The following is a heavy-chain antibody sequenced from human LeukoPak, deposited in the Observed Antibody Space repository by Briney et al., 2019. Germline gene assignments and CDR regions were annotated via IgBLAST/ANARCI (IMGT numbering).Heavy chain of an antibody. J-gene: IGHJ5*02. Sequence: SVKDSCKASGGTFSSYAISWVRQTPGQGLEWRGGIIPIFGTANYAQKFQGRVTITADESTSTAYMELSSLRSEDTAVYYCAREARIAAAGPPDWFDPWGQGTLVTVSS. D-gene: IGHD6-13*01. CDR2: IIPIFGTA. CDR3: AREARIAAAGPPDWFDP. V-gene: IGHV1-69*01. CDR1: GGTFSSYA.